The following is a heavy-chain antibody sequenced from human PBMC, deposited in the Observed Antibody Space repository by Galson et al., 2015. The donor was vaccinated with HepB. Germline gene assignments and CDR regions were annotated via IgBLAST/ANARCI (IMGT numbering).Heavy chain of an antibody. J-gene: IGHJ6*02. CDR1: GFTFSSYG. Sequence: SLRLSCAASGFTFSSYGMHWVRQAPGKGLEWVAVISYDGSNKYYADSVKGRFTISRDNSKNTLYLQMNSLRAEDTAVYYCAKDNRAAGVYGMDVWGQGTTVTVSS. D-gene: IGHD6-13*01. CDR2: ISYDGSNK. V-gene: IGHV3-30*18. CDR3: AKDNRAAGVYGMDV.